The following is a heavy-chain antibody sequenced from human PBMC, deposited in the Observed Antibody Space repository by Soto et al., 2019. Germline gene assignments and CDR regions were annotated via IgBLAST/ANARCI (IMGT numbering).Heavy chain of an antibody. V-gene: IGHV4-31*03. J-gene: IGHJ4*02. CDR1: GGSISSGGYY. CDR3: AREGGGYSYGLIDY. CDR2: IYYSGST. D-gene: IGHD5-18*01. Sequence: KASETLSLTCTVSGGSISSGGYYWSWIRQHPGKGLEWIGYIYYSGSTYYNPSLKSRVTISVDTSKNQFSLKLSSVTAADTAVYYCAREGGGYSYGLIDYWGQGTLVTVSS.